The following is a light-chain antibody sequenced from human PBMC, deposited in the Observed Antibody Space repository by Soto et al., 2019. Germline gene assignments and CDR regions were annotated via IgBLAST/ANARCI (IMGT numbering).Light chain of an antibody. CDR3: QQYKSSWT. Sequence: DIQMTQSPSTLSASVGDRVTITCRASQIIDTWLAWYQQKPGKAPKVLISKASNLESGVPSRFSGSGSGTEFTLTISSLQPDDFATYSCQQYKSSWTFGQGTKV. CDR1: QIIDTW. J-gene: IGKJ1*01. V-gene: IGKV1-5*03. CDR2: KAS.